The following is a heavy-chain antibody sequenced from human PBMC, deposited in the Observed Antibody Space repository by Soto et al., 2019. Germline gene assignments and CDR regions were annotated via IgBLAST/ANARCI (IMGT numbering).Heavy chain of an antibody. Sequence: QVQLVESGGGVVQPGRSLRLSCAASGFTFSSYGMHWVRQAPGKGLEWVAVISYDGSNKYYADSVKGRFTISRDNSKNTLYLQMNSLRAEDTAVYYCAKDPSYRLHLGELSTYFDYWGQGTLVTVSS. V-gene: IGHV3-30*18. CDR2: ISYDGSNK. CDR1: GFTFSSYG. J-gene: IGHJ4*02. D-gene: IGHD3-16*02. CDR3: AKDPSYRLHLGELSTYFDY.